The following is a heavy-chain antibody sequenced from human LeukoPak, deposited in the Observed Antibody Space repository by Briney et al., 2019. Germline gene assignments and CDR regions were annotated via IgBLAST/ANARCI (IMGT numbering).Heavy chain of an antibody. V-gene: IGHV4-39*01. CDR3: AGHGVAAAIYWFDP. J-gene: IGHJ5*02. CDR1: GGSISSSSYY. Sequence: PSETLSLTCTVSGGSISSSSYYWGWIRQPPGKGLEWIGSIYYNSVNTFYNPSLKSRVTISVDTSKNQFSLKLSSVTAADTALYYCAGHGVAAAIYWFDPWGQGTLVTVSS. D-gene: IGHD6-13*01. CDR2: IYYNSVNT.